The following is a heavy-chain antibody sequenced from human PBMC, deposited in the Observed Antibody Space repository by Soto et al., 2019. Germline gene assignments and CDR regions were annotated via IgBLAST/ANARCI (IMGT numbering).Heavy chain of an antibody. J-gene: IGHJ4*02. CDR1: GFTFSTYW. CDR2: IKQDGSEK. V-gene: IGHV3-7*04. D-gene: IGHD2-2*01. CDR3: AGAPGCLIEN. Sequence: EVQLVESGGGLVQPGGSLTLSCAASGFTFSTYWMFWVRQAPGKGLEWVATIKQDGSEKIYVDSVKGRFAISRDNAKNSLHLQMNSLRAEDTAVYFCAGAPGCLIENWGQGTLITVFS.